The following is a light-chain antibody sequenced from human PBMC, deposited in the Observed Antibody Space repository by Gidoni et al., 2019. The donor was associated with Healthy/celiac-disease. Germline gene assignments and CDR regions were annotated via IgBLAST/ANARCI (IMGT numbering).Light chain of an antibody. J-gene: IGKJ3*01. CDR2: DAS. CDR1: QSVSSY. Sequence: EIVLTQSPATLSLSPGERATLSCRASQSVSSYLAWYQQKPGQAPRLLIYDASNRATGIPARFSGSGSGTDFTLTISSLEPEDFAVYYCQGPSTFGPGTKVDIK. V-gene: IGKV3-11*01. CDR3: QGPST.